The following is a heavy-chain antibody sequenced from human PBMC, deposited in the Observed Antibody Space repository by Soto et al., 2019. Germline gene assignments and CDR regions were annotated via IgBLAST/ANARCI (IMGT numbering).Heavy chain of an antibody. CDR3: AREGAVAGSQDF. Sequence: SVKVSCKASGDTFSGYPINWVRQAPGEGLEWMGRIIPVFGTTNDAQRFEGRVTFTADESTNTAYMELRGLLSEDTAVYYCAREGAVAGSQDFWGQGTLVTVSS. V-gene: IGHV1-69*13. CDR2: IIPVFGTT. J-gene: IGHJ4*02. CDR1: GDTFSGYP. D-gene: IGHD6-19*01.